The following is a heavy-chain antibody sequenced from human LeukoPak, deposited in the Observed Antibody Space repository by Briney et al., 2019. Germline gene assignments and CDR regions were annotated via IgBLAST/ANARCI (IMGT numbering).Heavy chain of an antibody. D-gene: IGHD3-10*01. V-gene: IGHV3-23*01. CDR1: GFTFSSYA. Sequence: GGSLRHSCAASGFTFSSYAMSWVRQAPGKGLEWVSAISGSGGSTYYADSVKGRFTISRDNSKNTLYLQMNSLRAEDTAVYYCAKGYSRYGSGSHGGYWGQGTLVTVSS. CDR3: AKGYSRYGSGSHGGY. J-gene: IGHJ4*02. CDR2: ISGSGGST.